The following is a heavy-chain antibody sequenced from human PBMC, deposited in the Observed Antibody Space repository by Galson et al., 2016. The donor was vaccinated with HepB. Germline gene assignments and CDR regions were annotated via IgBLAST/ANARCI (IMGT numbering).Heavy chain of an antibody. CDR3: AKGADIYFDFWSGRDTMDH. Sequence: SLRLSCATSGFTFSSYAMTWVRQAPGKGLEWVSYIGRSSTPIYYGDSVKGRFTISRDNAENSLYLQMNSLRDEDTAVYYCAKGADIYFDFWSGRDTMDHWGQGTLVTTSS. D-gene: IGHD3-3*01. V-gene: IGHV3-48*03. J-gene: IGHJ4*02. CDR2: IGRSSTPI. CDR1: GFTFSSYA.